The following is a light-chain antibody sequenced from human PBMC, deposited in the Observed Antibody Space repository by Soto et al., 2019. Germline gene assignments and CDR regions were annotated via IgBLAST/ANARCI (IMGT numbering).Light chain of an antibody. J-gene: IGKJ3*01. CDR2: DAS. CDR1: QSISNW. Sequence: DIQMTQSPSTLSASVGDRVTITCRASQSISNWLAWYQQKPGKAPKLLMHDASSLQRGVPSRFSGSGSGTEFTLNISSLQPDDFATKYSQQYHSYSRTFGPGTKVDIK. CDR3: QQYHSYSRT. V-gene: IGKV1-5*01.